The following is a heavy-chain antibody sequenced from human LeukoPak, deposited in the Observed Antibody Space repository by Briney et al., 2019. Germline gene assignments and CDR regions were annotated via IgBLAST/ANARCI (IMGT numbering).Heavy chain of an antibody. CDR1: GYTFSSYY. CDR3: ARRLGVGSGWYGAPFDF. Sequence: ASVKVSCKASGYTFSSYYMHWVRQAPGQGLEWMVIINPSGDTTSYAQKFHGRVIMSRDTSTSTVYMELRSLRSEDTAVYYCARRLGVGSGWYGAPFDFWGRGTLVTVSS. D-gene: IGHD6-19*01. V-gene: IGHV1-46*01. J-gene: IGHJ4*02. CDR2: INPSGDTT.